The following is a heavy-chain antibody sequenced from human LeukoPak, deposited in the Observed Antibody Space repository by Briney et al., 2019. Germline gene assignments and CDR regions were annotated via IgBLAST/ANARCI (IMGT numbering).Heavy chain of an antibody. Sequence: GGSLRLSCAASGFTFSNYAMSWVRQAPGKGLEWVSSISGSGGSTYYADSVKGRFTISRDNSKNTLYLQMTSLKAEDTAVYYCAKALGSVVVVAVDYWGQGTLVTVSS. D-gene: IGHD2-15*01. V-gene: IGHV3-23*01. CDR1: GFTFSNYA. CDR2: ISGSGGST. J-gene: IGHJ4*02. CDR3: AKALGSVVVVAVDY.